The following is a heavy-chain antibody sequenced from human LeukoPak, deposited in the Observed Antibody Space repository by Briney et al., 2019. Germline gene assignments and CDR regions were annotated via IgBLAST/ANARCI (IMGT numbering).Heavy chain of an antibody. CDR3: ARDIYYGSDWFDP. Sequence: SETLSLTCTVSGGSISSGSYYWSWIRQPAGKGLEWIGRIYTSGSTNYYPSLKSRVTISVDTSKNQFSLKLSSVTAADTAVYYCARDIYYGSDWFDPWGQGTLVTVSS. CDR1: GGSISSGSYY. CDR2: IYTSGST. V-gene: IGHV4-61*02. J-gene: IGHJ5*02. D-gene: IGHD3-10*01.